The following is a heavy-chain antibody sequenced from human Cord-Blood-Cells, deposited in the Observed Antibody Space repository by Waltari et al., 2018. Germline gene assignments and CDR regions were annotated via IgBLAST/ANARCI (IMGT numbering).Heavy chain of an antibody. D-gene: IGHD3-16*01. J-gene: IGHJ4*02. CDR1: GFPFRSYA. Sequence: QVQLVESGGGVVQPGRSLRLSCAAAGFPFRSYAWSWVRQAPGKGLEWVAVISYDGSNKYYADSVKGRFTISRDNSKNTLYLQMNSLRAEDTAVYYCARDLRRGFDYWGQGTLVTVSS. V-gene: IGHV3-30-3*01. CDR2: ISYDGSNK. CDR3: ARDLRRGFDY.